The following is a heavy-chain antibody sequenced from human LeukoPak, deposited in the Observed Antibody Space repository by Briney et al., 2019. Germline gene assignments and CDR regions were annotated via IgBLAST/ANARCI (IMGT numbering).Heavy chain of an antibody. CDR1: GGSISSSSYY. CDR3: VRHAPRLDY. J-gene: IGHJ4*02. CDR2: IYYSGST. V-gene: IGHV4-39*01. Sequence: SETLSLTCTVSGGSISSSSYYWGWIRQPPGKGLEWIGSIYYSGSTYYNPSLKSRVTISVDTSKNQFSLKLSSVTAADTAVYYCVRHAPRLDYWGQGTLVTVSS.